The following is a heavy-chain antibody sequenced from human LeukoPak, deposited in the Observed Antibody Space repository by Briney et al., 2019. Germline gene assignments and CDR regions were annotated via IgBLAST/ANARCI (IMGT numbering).Heavy chain of an antibody. CDR2: IYYSGST. CDR3: ASVRGYSSGWYASGFDR. CDR1: GGSISSYY. D-gene: IGHD6-19*01. V-gene: IGHV4-59*12. Sequence: PSETLSLTCTVSGGSISSYYWSWSRQPPGKGLEWIGYIYYSGSTNYNPSLKSRVTISLDMSKNQFSLKLTSVTAADTAVYYCASVRGYSSGWYASGFDRWGQGTLVTVSS. J-gene: IGHJ5*02.